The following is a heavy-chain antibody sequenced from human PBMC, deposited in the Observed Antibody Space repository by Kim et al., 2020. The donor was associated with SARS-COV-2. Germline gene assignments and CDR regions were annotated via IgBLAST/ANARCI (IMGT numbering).Heavy chain of an antibody. Sequence: GGSLRLSCAASGFTFSGSAMHWVRQASGKGLEWVGRIRSKANSYATAYAASVKGRFTISRDDSKNTAYLQMNSLKTEDTAVYYCTRLIELGYCSGGSCPNYYYYGMDVWGQGTTVTVSS. D-gene: IGHD2-15*01. CDR3: TRLIELGYCSGGSCPNYYYYGMDV. V-gene: IGHV3-73*01. CDR2: IRSKANSYAT. CDR1: GFTFSGSA. J-gene: IGHJ6*02.